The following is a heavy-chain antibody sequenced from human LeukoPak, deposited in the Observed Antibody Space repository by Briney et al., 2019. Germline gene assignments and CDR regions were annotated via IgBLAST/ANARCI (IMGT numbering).Heavy chain of an antibody. D-gene: IGHD3-10*01. CDR2: IYYSGST. CDR1: GGSISSYY. J-gene: IGHJ5*02. Sequence: QASETLSLTCTVSGGSISSYYWSWIRQPPGKGLEWIGYIYYSGSTNYNPSLKSRVTISVETSKNQFSLKLKSVTAADTAVYYCARGGYYGSGNDFRFDPWGQGTLVTVSS. V-gene: IGHV4-59*01. CDR3: ARGGYYGSGNDFRFDP.